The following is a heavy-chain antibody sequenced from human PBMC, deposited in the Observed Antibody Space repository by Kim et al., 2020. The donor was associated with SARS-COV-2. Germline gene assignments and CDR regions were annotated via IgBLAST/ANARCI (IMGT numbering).Heavy chain of an antibody. Sequence: ASVKGRFTIARDDSKNTAYLQMNSLKTEDTAVYYCTSSFASGYYQDYAMDVWGQGTAVTVSS. J-gene: IGHJ6*02. V-gene: IGHV3-73*01. D-gene: IGHD3-10*01. CDR3: TSSFASGYYQDYAMDV.